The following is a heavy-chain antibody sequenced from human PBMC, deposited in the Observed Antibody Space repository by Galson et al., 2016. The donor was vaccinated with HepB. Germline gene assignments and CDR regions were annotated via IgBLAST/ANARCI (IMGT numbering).Heavy chain of an antibody. CDR1: GFTFSSNW. CDR2: IKPDGSGK. Sequence: SLRLSCAASGFTFSSNWMGWVRQSPGKGLEWVGNIKPDGSGKYYADSVKGRFTISRDNARNSLYLQMNSLRAEDTAVYYCAKDIRSYGLFGRFDYWGQGTLVTVSS. J-gene: IGHJ4*02. CDR3: AKDIRSYGLFGRFDY. V-gene: IGHV3-7*01. D-gene: IGHD5-18*01.